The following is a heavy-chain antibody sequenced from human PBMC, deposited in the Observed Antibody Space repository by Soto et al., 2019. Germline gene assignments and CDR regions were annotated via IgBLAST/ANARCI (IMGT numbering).Heavy chain of an antibody. V-gene: IGHV1-8*01. CDR3: AKTTGYSYGQNYYYYGMDV. Sequence: ASVKVSCKASVYTYTSYDINWVRQATGQGLEWMGWMNPNSGNTGYAQKFQGRVTMTRNTSISTAYMELSSLRSEDTAVYYCAKTTGYSYGQNYYYYGMDVWGQGTTVTVSS. D-gene: IGHD5-18*01. CDR2: MNPNSGNT. CDR1: VYTYTSYD. J-gene: IGHJ6*02.